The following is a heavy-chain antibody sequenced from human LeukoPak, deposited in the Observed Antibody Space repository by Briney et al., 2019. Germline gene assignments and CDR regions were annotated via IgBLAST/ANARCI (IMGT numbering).Heavy chain of an antibody. CDR2: ISGSGVSGGNT. J-gene: IGHJ4*02. CDR3: AKSGNNRFDY. CDR1: GFTFSSYS. V-gene: IGHV3-23*01. D-gene: IGHD4-23*01. Sequence: GGSLRLSCAASGFTFSSYSMNWVRQAPGKGLEWVSNISGSGVSGGNTNYADSVKGRFTISRDNSKNTLYLQMNSLRTEDTAVYYCAKSGNNRFDYWGQGTLVTVSS.